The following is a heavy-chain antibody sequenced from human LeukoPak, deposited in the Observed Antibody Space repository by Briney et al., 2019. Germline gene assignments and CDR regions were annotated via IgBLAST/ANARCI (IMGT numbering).Heavy chain of an antibody. CDR1: GYTFTGNY. CDR2: TNPNSGGT. Sequence: ASVKVSCKASGYTFTGNYMHWVRQAPGQGLGWMGGTNPNSGGTNYAQKFQGRVTMTRDTSIGTAYMGLNRLRSDDTAVYYCARGSYDSSDFEYFHHWGQGTLVTVSS. CDR3: ARGSYDSSDFEYFHH. J-gene: IGHJ1*01. D-gene: IGHD3-22*01. V-gene: IGHV1-2*02.